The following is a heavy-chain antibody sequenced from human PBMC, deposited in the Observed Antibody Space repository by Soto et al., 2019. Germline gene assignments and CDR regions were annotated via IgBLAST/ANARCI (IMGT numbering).Heavy chain of an antibody. CDR3: AKENWYLDL. CDR1: GFTFSDYY. Sequence: QVQLVESGGGLVKPGGSLRLSCAASGFTFSDYYMSWIRQVPGKGLEWVSYISNGGDAVHYADSVKGRFTISRDNADNSLYLQMNSLKFEDTAVYYCAKENWYLDLWGRGTLVTVSS. CDR2: ISNGGDAV. J-gene: IGHJ2*01. V-gene: IGHV3-11*01.